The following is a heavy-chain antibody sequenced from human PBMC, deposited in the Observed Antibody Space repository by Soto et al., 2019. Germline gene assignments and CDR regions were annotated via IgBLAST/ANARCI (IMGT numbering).Heavy chain of an antibody. D-gene: IGHD6-13*01. CDR2: IYYSGSS. Sequence: PSETLSLTCTVSGGSISSSSYYWGWIRQPPGKGLEWIAYIYYSGSSNSNPSLKSRVTISVDTSKNQFSLKLSSVTSADTAVHYCARHSNEYRKSLDYWGQGTLVTISS. CDR1: GGSISSSSYY. CDR3: ARHSNEYRKSLDY. J-gene: IGHJ4*02. V-gene: IGHV4-61*05.